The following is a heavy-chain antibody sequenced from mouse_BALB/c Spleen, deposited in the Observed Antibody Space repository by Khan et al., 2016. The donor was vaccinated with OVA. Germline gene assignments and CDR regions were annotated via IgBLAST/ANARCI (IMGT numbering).Heavy chain of an antibody. CDR2: IWSGGST. D-gene: IGHD2-14*01. CDR1: GFSLTSYG. CDR3: ARILIGTTDYAMDD. J-gene: IGHJ4*01. V-gene: IGHV2-2*02. Sequence: QVQLKESGPGLVQPSQSLSITCTVSGFSLTSYGVHWVRQSPGKGLEWLGVIWSGGSTDYNAAFISRLSISKDNSKSQAFFKMNSLQANETAIYYCARILIGTTDYAMDDWGEGTSVTVSS.